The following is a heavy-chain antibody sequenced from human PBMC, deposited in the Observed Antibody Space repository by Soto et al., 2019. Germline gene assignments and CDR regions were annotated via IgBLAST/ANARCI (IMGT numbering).Heavy chain of an antibody. J-gene: IGHJ6*02. Sequence: QVQLVQSGAEVKKPGSSVKVSCKASGGSFSSYAISWVRQAPGQGLEWMGGIIPIVGTGNYAQNFQGRVTITADESTSTAYMELSSLRSEATAMYYCARDLRAAGRPGMDVWGQGTTVTVSS. D-gene: IGHD6-13*01. CDR1: GGSFSSYA. CDR3: ARDLRAAGRPGMDV. V-gene: IGHV1-69*01. CDR2: IIPIVGTG.